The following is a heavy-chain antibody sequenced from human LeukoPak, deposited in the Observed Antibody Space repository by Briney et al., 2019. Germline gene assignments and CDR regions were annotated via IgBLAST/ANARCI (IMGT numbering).Heavy chain of an antibody. Sequence: KSSETLSLTCSVSGDYISSYYWSWIRQPTGKGLEWIGYIYYSGSTNYNPSLKSRVTISVDTSKNQFSLKLSSVTAADTAVYYCARDLSSGWSNYYYGMDGWGKGTTVTVSS. V-gene: IGHV4-59*01. CDR3: ARDLSSGWSNYYYGMDG. CDR1: GDYISSYY. CDR2: IYYSGST. J-gene: IGHJ6*04. D-gene: IGHD6-19*01.